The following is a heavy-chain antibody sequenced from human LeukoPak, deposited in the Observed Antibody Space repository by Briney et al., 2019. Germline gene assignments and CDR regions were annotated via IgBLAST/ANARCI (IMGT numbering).Heavy chain of an antibody. D-gene: IGHD3-22*01. CDR1: GFTFSSYE. J-gene: IGHJ4*02. CDR3: ARDYPYYYDGMWYCDY. Sequence: GGSLRLSCAASGFTFSSYEMNWVRQAPGKGLEWVSYISSSGSTIYYADSVKGRFTISRDNAKNSLYLQMNSLRAEDTAVHYCARDYPYYYDGMWYCDYWGQGTLVSVSS. CDR2: ISSSGSTI. V-gene: IGHV3-48*03.